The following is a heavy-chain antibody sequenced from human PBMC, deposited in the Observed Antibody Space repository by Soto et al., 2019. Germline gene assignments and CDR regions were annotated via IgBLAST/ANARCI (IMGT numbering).Heavy chain of an antibody. Sequence: SETLSLTCTVSGGSISSYYWSWIRQPPGKGLEWIGYIYYSGSTNYNPSLKSRVTISVDTSKNQFSLKLSSVTAADTAVYYCARGRDYYGMDVWGQGTSVTVSS. J-gene: IGHJ6*01. CDR3: ARGRDYYGMDV. V-gene: IGHV4-59*01. CDR1: GGSISSYY. CDR2: IYYSGST.